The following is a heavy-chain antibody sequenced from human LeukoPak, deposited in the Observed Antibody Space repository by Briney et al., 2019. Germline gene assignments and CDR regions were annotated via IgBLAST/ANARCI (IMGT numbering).Heavy chain of an antibody. D-gene: IGHD4-17*01. CDR2: IYPSDSDT. J-gene: IGHJ4*02. V-gene: IGHV5-51*01. CDR3: ARLTSTTVYFDY. CDR1: GYSFSNYW. Sequence: GESLKISCKGSGYSFSNYWIGWVRQMPGKGLEGMGIIYPSDSDTRYSPSFQGQVTISADKSISTAYLQWSSLKASDTAIYYCARLTSTTVYFDYWGQGTPVTVSS.